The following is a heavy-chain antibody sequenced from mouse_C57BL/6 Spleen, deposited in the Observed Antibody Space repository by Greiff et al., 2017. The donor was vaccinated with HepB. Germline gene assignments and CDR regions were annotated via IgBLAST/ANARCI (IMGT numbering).Heavy chain of an antibody. D-gene: IGHD1-1*01. CDR3: AREDLYGGNAMDY. J-gene: IGHJ4*01. V-gene: IGHV2-6*03. CDR2: IWSDGST. Sequence: VKLMESGPGLVAPSQSLSITCTVSGFSLTSYGVHWVRQPPGKGLEWLVVIWSDGSTTYNSALKSRLSISKDNSKSQVFLKMNSLQTDDTAMYYCAREDLYGGNAMDYWGQGTSVTVSS. CDR1: GFSLTSYG.